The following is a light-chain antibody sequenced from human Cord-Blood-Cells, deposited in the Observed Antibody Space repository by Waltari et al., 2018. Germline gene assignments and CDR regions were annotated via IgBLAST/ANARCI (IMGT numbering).Light chain of an antibody. CDR3: QQYNNWPPLT. CDR2: GAS. V-gene: IGKV3-15*01. CDR1: QSVSSN. Sequence: EIVMTQSPATLSVSPGERATLSCRASQSVSSNLAWYQQKPGQAPRLLIYGASTRATGIPARFSGSWSGTEVTLTISSLQSEDFAVYYCQQYNNWPPLTFGGGTKVEIK. J-gene: IGKJ4*01.